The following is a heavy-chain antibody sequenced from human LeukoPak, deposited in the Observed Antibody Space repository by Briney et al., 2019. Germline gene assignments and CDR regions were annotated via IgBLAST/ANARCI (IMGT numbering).Heavy chain of an antibody. V-gene: IGHV4-39*07. CDR1: GGSISSSSYY. J-gene: IGHJ4*02. D-gene: IGHD4/OR15-4a*01. CDR3: ASRAPYGYGPNSPYYFDY. Sequence: SETLSLTCTVSGGSISSSSYYWGWIRQPPGKGLEWIGSIYYSGNTYYNPSLKSRVTISVDKSKNQFSLKLSSVTAADTAVYYCASRAPYGYGPNSPYYFDYWGQGTLVTVSS. CDR2: IYYSGNT.